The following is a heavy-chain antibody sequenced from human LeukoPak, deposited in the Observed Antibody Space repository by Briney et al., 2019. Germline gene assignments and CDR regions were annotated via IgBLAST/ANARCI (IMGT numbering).Heavy chain of an antibody. V-gene: IGHV3-30-3*01. J-gene: IGHJ3*02. CDR3: ARDSRSGSYHDAFDI. Sequence: GRSLRLSCAASGFTFSTYALHWFRQAPGKGLEWVAAIKYDGSKTHYADSVKGRFTISRDNSKDTLYLQMNSLRAEDTAVYYCARDSRSGSYHDAFDIWGQGTMVTVSS. CDR1: GFTFSTYA. D-gene: IGHD1-26*01. CDR2: IKYDGSKT.